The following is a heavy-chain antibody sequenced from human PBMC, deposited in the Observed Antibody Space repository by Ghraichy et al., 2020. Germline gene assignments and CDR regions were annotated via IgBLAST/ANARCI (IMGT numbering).Heavy chain of an antibody. J-gene: IGHJ4*02. CDR3: AREYVYDSGGHYYFGY. D-gene: IGHD3-22*01. CDR1: GYSFTDFY. CDR2: INPNTGDT. V-gene: IGHV1-2*02. Sequence: ASVKVSCRPSGYSFTDFYIHWVRQAPGQGLEWMGWINPNTGDTNYAQKFQGRVTMTRDTSITTAYMELSRLRSDDTAIYYCAREYVYDSGGHYYFGYWGQGTLVTVSS.